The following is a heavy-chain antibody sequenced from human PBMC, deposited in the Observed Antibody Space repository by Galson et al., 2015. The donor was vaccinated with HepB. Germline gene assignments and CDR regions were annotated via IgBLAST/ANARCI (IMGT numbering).Heavy chain of an antibody. V-gene: IGHV1-69*10. Sequence: SVKVSCKASGYKFTSYYMHWVRQAPGQGLEWMGGIIPILGIANYAQKFQGRVTITADKSTSTAYMELSSLRSEDTAVYYCATPGVVVPAAPTDLYYFDYWGQGTLVTVSS. CDR3: ATPGVVVPAAPTDLYYFDY. CDR1: GYKFTSYY. CDR2: IIPILGIA. D-gene: IGHD2-2*01. J-gene: IGHJ4*02.